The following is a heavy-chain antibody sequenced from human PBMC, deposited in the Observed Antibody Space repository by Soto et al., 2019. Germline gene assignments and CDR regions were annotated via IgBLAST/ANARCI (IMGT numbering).Heavy chain of an antibody. CDR3: STDSSTADY. CDR2: ISYDGSNK. Sequence: QVQLVESGGGVVQPGRSLRLSCAASGFTFSSYGMHWVRQAAGKGLEWVAVISYDGSNKYYADSVKGRFTISRDNSKNTLYLQMNSLRAEDTAVYYCSTDSSTADYWGQGTLVTVSS. CDR1: GFTFSSYG. J-gene: IGHJ4*02. V-gene: IGHV3-30*03. D-gene: IGHD3-22*01.